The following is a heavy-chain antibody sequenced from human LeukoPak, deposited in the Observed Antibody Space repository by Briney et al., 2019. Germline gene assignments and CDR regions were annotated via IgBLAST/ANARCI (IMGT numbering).Heavy chain of an antibody. CDR1: GFTFSSYA. D-gene: IGHD6-13*01. CDR2: ISSSSSTI. V-gene: IGHV3-48*01. J-gene: IGHJ6*03. Sequence: GGSLRLSCAASGFTFSSYAMSWVRQAPGKGLEWVSYISSSSSTIYYADSVKGRFTISRDNAKNSLYLQMNSLRAEDTAVYYCARGRRVAAAGSGGYYYYYMDVWGKGTTVTVSS. CDR3: ARGRRVAAAGSGGYYYYYMDV.